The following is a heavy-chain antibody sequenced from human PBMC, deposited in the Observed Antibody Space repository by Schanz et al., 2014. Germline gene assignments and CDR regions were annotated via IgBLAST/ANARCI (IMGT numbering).Heavy chain of an antibody. Sequence: EVQLVQSGGGLVQPGGSLRLSCAASGFSFSRYSMNWVRQAPGKGLEWLSYISDSGTYTNYADSVKGRFTISRDNAKNSLYLQMNNPRAEDTAVYYCVRVSFADPRLYRGMDRDIDYWGQGTLVTVSS. V-gene: IGHV3-48*01. CDR3: VRVSFADPRLYRGMDRDIDY. D-gene: IGHD5-18*01. CDR1: GFSFSRYS. J-gene: IGHJ4*02. CDR2: ISDSGTYT.